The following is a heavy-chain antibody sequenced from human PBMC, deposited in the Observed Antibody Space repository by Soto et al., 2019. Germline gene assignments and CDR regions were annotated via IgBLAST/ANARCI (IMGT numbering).Heavy chain of an antibody. CDR1: GYTFTSYA. J-gene: IGHJ6*02. V-gene: IGHV1-3*01. Sequence: QVQLVQSGAEVKKPGASVKVSCKASGYTFTSYAMHWVRQAPGQRLEWMGWINAGNGNTKYSQKFQGRVTITRDTSASTAYKELSSLRSEDTAVYYCARGDEVRGDQEEYGMDVWGQGTTVTVSS. D-gene: IGHD3-10*01. CDR3: ARGDEVRGDQEEYGMDV. CDR2: INAGNGNT.